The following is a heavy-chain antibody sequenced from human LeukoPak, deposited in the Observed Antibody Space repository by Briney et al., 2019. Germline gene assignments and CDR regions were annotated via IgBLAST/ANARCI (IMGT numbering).Heavy chain of an antibody. Sequence: GTSLRLSCAVSGFTFSGYTMHWVRQAPGKGLKSASAISADGTDTYYADSVKGRFTISRDNSKNSLYLQMSSLRVEDTAVYYCVREGSVNTFDIWGQGTVVTVSS. D-gene: IGHD2-15*01. CDR1: GFTFSGYT. J-gene: IGHJ3*02. CDR3: VREGSVNTFDI. CDR2: ISADGTDT. V-gene: IGHV3-64D*09.